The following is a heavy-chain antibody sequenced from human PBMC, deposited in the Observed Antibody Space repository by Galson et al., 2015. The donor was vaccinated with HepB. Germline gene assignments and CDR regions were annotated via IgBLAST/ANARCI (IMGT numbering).Heavy chain of an antibody. V-gene: IGHV3-9*01. Sequence: SLRLSCAASGITFDDYAMHWVRQAPGKGLEWVSGISWNSGTIGYADSVKGRFTISRDNAKNSLYLQMNSLRAEDTALYYCTRAFDIWGQGTMVIVSS. CDR3: TRAFDI. CDR2: ISWNSGTI. J-gene: IGHJ3*02. CDR1: GITFDDYA.